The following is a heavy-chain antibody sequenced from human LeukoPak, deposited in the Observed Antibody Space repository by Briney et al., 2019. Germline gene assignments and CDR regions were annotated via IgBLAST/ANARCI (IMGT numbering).Heavy chain of an antibody. J-gene: IGHJ2*01. V-gene: IGHV4-34*01. Sequence: PSETLSLTCAVYGGSFSGYYWSWIRQPPGKGLEWLGEINHSGSTNHNPSLKSRVTISVDTSKNQFSLKLISVTAADTAMYYCARVELLPYWYFDLWGRGTLVTVSS. D-gene: IGHD1-26*01. CDR2: INHSGST. CDR3: ARVELLPYWYFDL. CDR1: GGSFSGYY.